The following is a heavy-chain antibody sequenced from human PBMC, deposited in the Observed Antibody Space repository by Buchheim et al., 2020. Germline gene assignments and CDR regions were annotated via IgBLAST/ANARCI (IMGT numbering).Heavy chain of an antibody. Sequence: EVQLVESGGGLVQPGGSLRLSCAASGFTFSGYWMHWVRQAPGKGLVWVSRIKGDGSAIKYADSVKGRFTISGDEAKSTLYLQMNSLRPEDTAVYYCARGGPDFDYWGQGTL. CDR1: GFTFSGYW. CDR2: IKGDGSAI. CDR3: ARGGPDFDY. D-gene: IGHD3-16*01. V-gene: IGHV3-74*03. J-gene: IGHJ4*02.